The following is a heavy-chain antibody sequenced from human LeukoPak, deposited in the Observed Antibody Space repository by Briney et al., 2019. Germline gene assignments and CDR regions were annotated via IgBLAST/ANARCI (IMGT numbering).Heavy chain of an antibody. J-gene: IGHJ6*03. CDR2: IRSKVLRRTA. Sequence: RCLRLSPTTSGFTFGDYIMIWVRPAPGKRLERVSLIRSKVLRRTAEYAASVEGRFTISRDDTKSITYLQMNSLETEHTTAFYCSRVLRSALAVYYCYMDVWGTGNTGVVSS. D-gene: IGHD2-21*01. V-gene: IGHV3-49*04. CDR1: GFTFGDYI. CDR3: SRVLRSALAVYYCYMDV.